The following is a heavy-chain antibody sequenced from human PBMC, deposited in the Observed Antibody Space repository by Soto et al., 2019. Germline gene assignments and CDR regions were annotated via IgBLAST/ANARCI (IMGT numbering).Heavy chain of an antibody. D-gene: IGHD3-22*01. Sequence: ASVKVSCKASGYTFTDYFMLWVRQAPGEGLEWMGWINPNNGDTKYAQKFQGRVTMTRDTSISTAYMEVSRLRSDDTAVYFCAKETYXDSRGYHSYYYYYGMDVWGQGTTVTVSS. CDR2: INPNNGDT. J-gene: IGHJ6*02. V-gene: IGHV1-2*02. CDR1: GYTFTDYF. CDR3: AKETYXDSRGYHSYYYYYGMDV.